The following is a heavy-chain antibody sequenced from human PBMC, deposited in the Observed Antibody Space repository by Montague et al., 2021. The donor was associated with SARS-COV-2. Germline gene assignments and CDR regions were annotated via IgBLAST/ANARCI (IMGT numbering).Heavy chain of an antibody. Sequence: SETLSLTCTVSGDSVSHDFWTWIRQPPGKGLEWIGYVYYSRSSSYNPSLRDRVSIAVDTSKNQFSLRPSTVTAADTAIYYCVRDSAPSGSGTFYDYWGQGTLVAVSS. CDR1: GDSVSHDF. D-gene: IGHD1-26*01. CDR2: VYYSRSS. CDR3: VRDSAPSGSGTFYDY. V-gene: IGHV4-59*02. J-gene: IGHJ4*02.